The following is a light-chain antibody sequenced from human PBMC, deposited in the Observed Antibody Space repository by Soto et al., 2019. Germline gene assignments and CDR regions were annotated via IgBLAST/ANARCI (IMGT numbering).Light chain of an antibody. CDR1: RVVATN. V-gene: IGKV3-15*01. CDR2: DAS. CDR3: QQYNDWPPAT. J-gene: IGKJ2*01. Sequence: EIVMTQSPATLSVSPGEEPPSPSRPSRVVATNLAWYQHKPGQAPRLLIYDASTRATGIPARFSGSGSGTEFTLTISSLQSEDFAVYYCQQYNDWPPATFGQGTKLEIK.